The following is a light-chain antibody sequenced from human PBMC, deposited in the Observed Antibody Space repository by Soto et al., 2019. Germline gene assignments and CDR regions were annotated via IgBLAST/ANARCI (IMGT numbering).Light chain of an antibody. V-gene: IGKV3-20*01. J-gene: IGKJ2*01. CDR3: HHYGYGAET. Sequence: EVVLTQSPGTLSLSPGERATLSCRASETVCSNYLAWYQQQPGQAPRLLIFDASSRATGIPDRFSGSGSGTEFSLTISRLEPEDSAVYFCHHYGYGAETFGQGTKLEI. CDR2: DAS. CDR1: ETVCSNY.